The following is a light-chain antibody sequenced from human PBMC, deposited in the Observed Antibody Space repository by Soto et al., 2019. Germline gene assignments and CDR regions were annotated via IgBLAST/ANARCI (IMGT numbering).Light chain of an antibody. J-gene: IGLJ1*01. V-gene: IGLV1-47*02. CDR2: SDV. Sequence: QSALTQPPSASGTPGQRVTISCSGSTSNIGKNYVFWYQQLPGTAPKLLIYSDVQRPSGVPDRFSGSKPGTSASLAISGLRSEDVADYYCAAWDDRLSGRVFGTGTKVTVL. CDR1: TSNIGKNY. CDR3: AAWDDRLSGRV.